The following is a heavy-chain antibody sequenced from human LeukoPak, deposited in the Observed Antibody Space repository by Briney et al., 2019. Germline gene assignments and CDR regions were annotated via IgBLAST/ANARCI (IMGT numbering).Heavy chain of an antibody. Sequence: GGSLRLSCAASGFTFSSYAMSWVRQAPGKGLEWVSSISGSGSNTYYADSVKGRFTISRDNSKNTLYLQMNSLRAEDTAVYYWANAVVIFGFFVYRGEGTLVTLSS. CDR1: GFTFSSYA. J-gene: IGHJ4*02. CDR2: ISGSGSNT. V-gene: IGHV3-23*01. D-gene: IGHD3-22*01. CDR3: ANAVVIFGFFVY.